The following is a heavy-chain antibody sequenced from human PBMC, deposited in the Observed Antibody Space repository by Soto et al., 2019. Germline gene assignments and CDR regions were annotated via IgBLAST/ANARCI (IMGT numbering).Heavy chain of an antibody. CDR3: ARTATGGNYGMDV. CDR2: IYHSGST. Sequence: SETLSLTCAVSGGSISSSNWWSWVRQPPGKGLEWIGEIYHSGSTNYNPSLKSRVTISVDKSKNQFSLKLSSVTAADTAVYYCARTATGGNYGMDVWGQGTTVTVSS. D-gene: IGHD1-26*01. CDR1: GGSISSSNW. J-gene: IGHJ6*02. V-gene: IGHV4-4*02.